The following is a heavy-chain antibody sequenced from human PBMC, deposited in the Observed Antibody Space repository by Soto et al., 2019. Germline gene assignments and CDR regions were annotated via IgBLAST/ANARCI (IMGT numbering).Heavy chain of an antibody. CDR2: ITSSGTSI. CDR3: TTLAFVPNVDY. CDR1: GFTFASFT. V-gene: IGHV3-48*04. J-gene: IGHJ4*02. D-gene: IGHD1-1*01. Sequence: GGSLRLSCAASGFTFASFTMNWVRQAPGKGLEWVSYITSSGTSIKYADSVRGRFTISRDNAKNSLYLQMDSLRPEDTAVYYYTTLAFVPNVDYRGQGTLVTVSS.